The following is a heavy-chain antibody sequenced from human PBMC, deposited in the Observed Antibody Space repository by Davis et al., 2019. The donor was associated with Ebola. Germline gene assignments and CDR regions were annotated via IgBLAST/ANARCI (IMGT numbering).Heavy chain of an antibody. CDR1: GMTLSIYE. Sequence: GESLKISCAASGMTLSIYEVNWVRQTPEKGLEWISYMSSSDDTTYYADSVKGRFTISRDNAKNSMYLQMNSLRVEDTAVYYCARRFDCWGRGTLVSVSS. J-gene: IGHJ4*02. CDR2: MSSSDDTT. CDR3: ARRFDC. V-gene: IGHV3-48*03.